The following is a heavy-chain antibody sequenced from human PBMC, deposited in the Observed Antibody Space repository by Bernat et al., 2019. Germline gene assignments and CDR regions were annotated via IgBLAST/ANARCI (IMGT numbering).Heavy chain of an antibody. D-gene: IGHD6-13*01. CDR3: AKEPRTEAAAPDS. CDR2: VSYDGNNK. J-gene: IGHJ4*02. Sequence: QVQLVESGGGVVQPGRSLRLSCAASGFIFSGNGMHWVRQAPGKGLEWVAVVSYDGNNKFYADSVRGRFTISRDNSRNILYLQMNSLRTEDTAVYYCAKEPRTEAAAPDSWGQGTLVTVSS. CDR1: GFIFSGNG. V-gene: IGHV3-30*18.